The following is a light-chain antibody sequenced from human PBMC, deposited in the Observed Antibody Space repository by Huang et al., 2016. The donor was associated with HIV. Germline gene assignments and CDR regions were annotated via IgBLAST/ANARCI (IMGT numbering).Light chain of an antibody. CDR3: QQYGSSLA. CDR2: GAS. J-gene: IGKJ1*01. CDR1: QSVSNNNY. Sequence: ELVLTQSPGILSVSPGESATLSCRASQSVSNNNYLDRYQQKPGQATRLLIFGASSTATGITDRCRGSGSGTDFTLTISRLEPEDFAVYYCQQYGSSLAFGQGTKVEIK. V-gene: IGKV3-20*01.